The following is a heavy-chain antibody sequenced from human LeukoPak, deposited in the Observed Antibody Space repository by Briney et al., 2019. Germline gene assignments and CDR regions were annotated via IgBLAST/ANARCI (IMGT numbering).Heavy chain of an antibody. CDR3: ARGAGEDFDY. J-gene: IGHJ4*02. CDR1: GFTFRDSW. D-gene: IGHD3-10*01. CDR2: IKQDGGEK. Sequence: GGSLRLSCAASGFTFRDSWMSWVRQAPGKGLEWVANIKQDGGEKNYVDSVRGRFTTSRDNAKNSLYLQMNSLRAEDTAVYYCARGAGEDFDYWGQGTLVTVSS. V-gene: IGHV3-7*01.